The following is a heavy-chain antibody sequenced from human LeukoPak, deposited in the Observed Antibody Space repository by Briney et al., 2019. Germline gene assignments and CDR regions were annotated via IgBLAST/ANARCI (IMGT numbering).Heavy chain of an antibody. CDR3: ARVDRYHFYLDV. Sequence: ASVKVSCKASGGTSSTYSITWVRQAPGQGLEWMGGIIPPFRTPHSAQKFQGRVTITTDESTSTAYMELTSLTSDDTAIYYCARVDRYHFYLDVWGKGTTVTVSS. J-gene: IGHJ6*03. V-gene: IGHV1-69*05. CDR1: GGTSSTYS. CDR2: IIPPFRTP.